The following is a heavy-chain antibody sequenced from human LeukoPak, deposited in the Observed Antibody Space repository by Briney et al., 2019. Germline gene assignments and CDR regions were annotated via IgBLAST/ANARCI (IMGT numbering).Heavy chain of an antibody. J-gene: IGHJ4*02. CDR2: IKQDGSEK. CDR3: ARKANRHCSGGSCYSFDY. D-gene: IGHD2-15*01. CDR1: GFTFSSYW. V-gene: IGHV3-7*01. Sequence: GGSLRLSCAASGFTFSSYWMSWVRQAPGKGLEWVANIKQDGSEKYYVDSVKGRFTISRDNAKNSLYLQMNSLRAEDTAVYYCARKANRHCSGGSCYSFDYWGQGTLVTVSS.